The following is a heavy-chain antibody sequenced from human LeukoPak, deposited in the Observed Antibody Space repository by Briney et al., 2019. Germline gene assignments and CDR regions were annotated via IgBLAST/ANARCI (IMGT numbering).Heavy chain of an antibody. CDR2: IYYSGST. J-gene: IGHJ5*02. CDR1: GGSISSYY. V-gene: IGHV4-59*01. Sequence: SETLSLTCTVSGGSISSYYWSRIRQPPGKGLEWIGYIYYSGSTKYNPSLKSRITLSVDTSKKQFSLKLSSVTAADTAVYYCARGGFDSSGYYHNWFDPWGQGTLVTVSS. CDR3: ARGGFDSSGYYHNWFDP. D-gene: IGHD3-22*01.